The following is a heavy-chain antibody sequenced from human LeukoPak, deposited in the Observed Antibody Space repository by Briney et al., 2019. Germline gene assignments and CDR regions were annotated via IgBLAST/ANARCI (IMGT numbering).Heavy chain of an antibody. Sequence: PGGSLRLSCAASGFTFSSYAMNWVRQAPGKGLEWVSVLYSGGSTDHADFAKGRFTISRDNSKNTLYLQMNSLTAVDTAIYYCARGTYFFDNWGQGTLVTVSS. CDR3: ARGTYFFDN. V-gene: IGHV3-23*03. D-gene: IGHD1-1*01. CDR1: GFTFSSYA. CDR2: LYSGGST. J-gene: IGHJ4*02.